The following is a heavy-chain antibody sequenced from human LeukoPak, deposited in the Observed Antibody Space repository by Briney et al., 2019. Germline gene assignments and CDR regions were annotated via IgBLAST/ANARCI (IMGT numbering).Heavy chain of an antibody. D-gene: IGHD2-15*01. Sequence: SETLSLTCAVYGGSFSDYYWSWIRQPPGKGLEWIGEINHGGTTNYSPSLKSRVTISVDTSKNQISLELNSVTAADTAVYYCARHGVATWFDPWGQGTLVTVSS. CDR2: INHGGTT. V-gene: IGHV4-34*01. CDR1: GGSFSDYY. CDR3: ARHGVATWFDP. J-gene: IGHJ5*02.